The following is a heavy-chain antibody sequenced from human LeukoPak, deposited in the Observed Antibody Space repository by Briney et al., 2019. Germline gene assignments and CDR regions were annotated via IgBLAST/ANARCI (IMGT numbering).Heavy chain of an antibody. J-gene: IGHJ5*02. CDR2: IYTSGST. CDR3: AKHATAGILSSWFDP. D-gene: IGHD3-9*01. Sequence: SETLSLTCTVSGGSISSYYWSWIRQPAGKGLEWIGRIYTSGSTNYNPSLKSRVTMSVDTSKNQFSLKLSSVTAADTAVYYCAKHATAGILSSWFDPWGQGTLVTVSS. V-gene: IGHV4-4*07. CDR1: GGSISSYY.